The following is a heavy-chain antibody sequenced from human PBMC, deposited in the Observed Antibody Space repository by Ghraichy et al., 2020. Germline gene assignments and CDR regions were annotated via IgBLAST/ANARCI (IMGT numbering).Heavy chain of an antibody. CDR3: ATGYSSGWYLEAFDI. D-gene: IGHD6-19*01. CDR1: GFTVSSNY. Sequence: GGSLRLSCAASGFTVSSNYMSWVRQAPGKGLEWVSVIYSGGSTYYADSVKGRFTISRDNSKNTLYLQMNSLRAEDTAVYYCATGYSSGWYLEAFDIWGQGTMVTVSS. CDR2: IYSGGST. V-gene: IGHV3-66*02. J-gene: IGHJ3*02.